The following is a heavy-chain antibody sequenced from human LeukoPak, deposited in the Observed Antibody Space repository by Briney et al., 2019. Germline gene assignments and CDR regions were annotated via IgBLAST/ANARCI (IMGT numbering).Heavy chain of an antibody. CDR3: ARGSTGTVTPSLGMDV. J-gene: IGHJ6*02. CDR2: ISSSSSYI. CDR1: GFTFSSYS. Sequence: GGSLRLSCAASGFTFSSYSMNWVRQAPGKGLEWVSSISSSSSYIYYADSVKGRFTISRDNSKNTLYLQMNSLRAEDTAVYYCARGSTGTVTPSLGMDVWGQGTTVTVSS. V-gene: IGHV3-21*01. D-gene: IGHD4-17*01.